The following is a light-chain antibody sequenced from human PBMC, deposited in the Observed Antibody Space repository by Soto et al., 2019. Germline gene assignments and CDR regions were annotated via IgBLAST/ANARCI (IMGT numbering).Light chain of an antibody. Sequence: EFVLTQSPGTLSLSPGERATLSFRASQTVRNNYLAWYQQKPGQAPRLLIYDASSRATGIPDRFSGSASGTEFTLTISSLQSEDFTVYYCQQYNKWPLTFGQGTKVDI. V-gene: IGKV3-20*01. CDR2: DAS. J-gene: IGKJ1*01. CDR1: QTVRNNY. CDR3: QQYNKWPLT.